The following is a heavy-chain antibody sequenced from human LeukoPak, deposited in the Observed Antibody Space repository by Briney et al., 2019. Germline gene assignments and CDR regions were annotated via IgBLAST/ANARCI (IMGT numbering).Heavy chain of an antibody. D-gene: IGHD3-22*01. CDR3: ARRGYDTGTLDY. CDR1: GFTFSSYW. Sequence: GGSVRLSCAASGFTFSSYWMHWVRQAPGKGLVWVSRINSDETSTSYADSVKGRFTISRDNAKNTLYLQMLSLRAEDTAVYYCARRGYDTGTLDYWGQGTLVTVSS. CDR2: INSDETST. J-gene: IGHJ4*02. V-gene: IGHV3-74*01.